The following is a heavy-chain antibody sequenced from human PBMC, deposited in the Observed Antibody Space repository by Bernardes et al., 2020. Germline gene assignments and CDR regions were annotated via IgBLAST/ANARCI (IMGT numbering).Heavy chain of an antibody. D-gene: IGHD3-22*01. Sequence: ETLSLTCTVSGGSISSSSYYWGWIRQPPGKGLEWIGSIYYSGSTYYNPSLKSRVTISVDTSKNQFSLKLSSVTAADTAVYYCARHYYDWFDPWGQGTLVTVSS. J-gene: IGHJ5*02. CDR3: ARHYYDWFDP. V-gene: IGHV4-39*01. CDR2: IYYSGST. CDR1: GGSISSSSYY.